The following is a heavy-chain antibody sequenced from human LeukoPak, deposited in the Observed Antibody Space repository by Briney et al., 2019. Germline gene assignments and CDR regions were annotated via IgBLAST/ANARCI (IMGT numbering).Heavy chain of an antibody. CDR1: GYTFTGYY. Sequence: ASVKVSCKASGYTFTGYYMHWVRQVPGQGLEWMEWINPNSGGTNYAQKFQGRVTMTRDTSISTAYMELSRLRSDDTAVYYCATSFRPSVLPDYWGQGTLVTVSS. D-gene: IGHD2/OR15-2a*01. CDR3: ATSFRPSVLPDY. V-gene: IGHV1-2*02. J-gene: IGHJ4*02. CDR2: INPNSGGT.